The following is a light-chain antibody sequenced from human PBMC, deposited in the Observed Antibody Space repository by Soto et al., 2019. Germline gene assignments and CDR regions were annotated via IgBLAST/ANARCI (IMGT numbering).Light chain of an antibody. Sequence: QSVLTQPASVSGSAGQSITISCSGTMRDVGAYNLVSWYQQHPGTAPKLIIYEVRNRPSGISSRFSGSRSGNTASLTISGLQSEDEGAYYCSAYKARSTLVFGGGTKVTVL. J-gene: IGLJ3*02. CDR2: EVR. CDR1: MRDVGAYNL. V-gene: IGLV2-14*01. CDR3: SAYKARSTLV.